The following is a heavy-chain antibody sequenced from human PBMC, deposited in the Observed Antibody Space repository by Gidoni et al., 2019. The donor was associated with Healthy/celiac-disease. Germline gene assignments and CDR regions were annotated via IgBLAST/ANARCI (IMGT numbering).Heavy chain of an antibody. CDR3: ARVRRPVIAAASLVIGMGAFDI. V-gene: IGHV4-34*01. J-gene: IGHJ3*02. CDR1: GGSFSGYH. CDR2: INHSGST. D-gene: IGHD6-13*01. Sequence: QVQLQQWGAGLLTPSETLSLPCAVYGGSFSGYHWSWSRQPPGKGLEWIGEINHSGSTNYNPSLKSRVTISVDTSKNQFSLKLSSVTAADTAVYYCARVRRPVIAAASLVIGMGAFDIWGQGTMVTVSS.